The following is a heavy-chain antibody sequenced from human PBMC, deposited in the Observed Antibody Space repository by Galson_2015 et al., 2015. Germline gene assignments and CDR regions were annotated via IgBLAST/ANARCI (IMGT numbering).Heavy chain of an antibody. CDR3: ARLIAAPGSYYFDY. Sequence: IYHSGSTNYNPSLKSRVTISVDKSKNQFSLKLSSVTAADTAVYYCARLIAAPGSYYFDYWGQGTLVTVSS. D-gene: IGHD6-13*01. V-gene: IGHV4-4*02. CDR2: IYHSGST. J-gene: IGHJ4*02.